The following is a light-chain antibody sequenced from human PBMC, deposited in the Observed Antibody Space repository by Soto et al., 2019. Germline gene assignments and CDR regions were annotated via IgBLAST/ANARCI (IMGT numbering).Light chain of an antibody. CDR2: GNT. V-gene: IGLV1-40*01. J-gene: IGLJ3*02. CDR1: SSNIGAGHD. Sequence: QSVLTQPPSVSGAPGQRVTISCTGSSSNIGAGHDVHWYQQLPGTAPKLLIYGNTNRPSGVPDRFSGSKSGTSASLAITGLQAEDESEYYCQSSDSSLSGPGVFGGGTKLTVL. CDR3: QSSDSSLSGPGV.